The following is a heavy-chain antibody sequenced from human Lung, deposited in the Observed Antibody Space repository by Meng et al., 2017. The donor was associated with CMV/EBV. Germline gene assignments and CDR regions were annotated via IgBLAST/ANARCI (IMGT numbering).Heavy chain of an antibody. V-gene: IGHV3-30-3*01. J-gene: IGHJ4*02. Sequence: SWAASGFTFSSYAMHWVRQAPGKGLEWVAVISYDGSNKYYADSVKGRFTISRDNSKNTLYLQMNSLRAEDTAVYYCARDHNLGFDYWGQGTLVTVSS. CDR2: ISYDGSNK. CDR3: ARDHNLGFDY. D-gene: IGHD1-1*01. CDR1: GFTFSSYA.